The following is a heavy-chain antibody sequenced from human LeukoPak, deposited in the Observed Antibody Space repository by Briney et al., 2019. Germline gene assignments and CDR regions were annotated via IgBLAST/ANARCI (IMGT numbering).Heavy chain of an antibody. J-gene: IGHJ6*02. CDR3: ARDRIGTYYYYGMDV. CDR2: IYYSGST. V-gene: IGHV4-61*01. D-gene: IGHD1-26*01. Sequence: SETLSLTCTVSGGSVSSGSYYWSWIRQPPGKGLEWIGYIYYSGSTNYNPSLKSRVTISVDTSKNQFSLKLSSVTAADTAVYYCARDRIGTYYYYGMDVWGQGTTVTVSS. CDR1: GGSVSSGSYY.